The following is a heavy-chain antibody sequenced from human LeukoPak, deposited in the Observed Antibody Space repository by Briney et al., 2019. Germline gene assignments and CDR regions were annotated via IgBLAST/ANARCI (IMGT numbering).Heavy chain of an antibody. D-gene: IGHD5-12*01. Sequence: GGSLRLSCAASGFTFSSYAMHWVRQAPGTGLEWVAVISYDGSNKYYADSVKGRFTISRDNSKNTLYLQMNSLRAEDTAVYYCARDHVDIVATIRPRSSGKQGYFDYWGQGTLVTVSS. CDR2: ISYDGSNK. J-gene: IGHJ4*02. V-gene: IGHV3-30-3*01. CDR3: ARDHVDIVATIRPRSSGKQGYFDY. CDR1: GFTFSSYA.